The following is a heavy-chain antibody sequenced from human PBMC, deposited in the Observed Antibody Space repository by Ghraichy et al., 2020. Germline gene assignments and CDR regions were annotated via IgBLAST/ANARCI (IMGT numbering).Heavy chain of an antibody. CDR3: ARQGYGVPFDY. Sequence: GSLRLSCVASGFTFRSYWMTWVRQAPGKGLEWVANIKHDGSERYHADSVKGRFTISRDDAKNSVFLQMNSLRVDDTAVYYCARQGYGVPFDYWGQGTLVTVSP. V-gene: IGHV3-7*03. CDR2: IKHDGSER. CDR1: GFTFRSYW. J-gene: IGHJ4*02. D-gene: IGHD5-12*01.